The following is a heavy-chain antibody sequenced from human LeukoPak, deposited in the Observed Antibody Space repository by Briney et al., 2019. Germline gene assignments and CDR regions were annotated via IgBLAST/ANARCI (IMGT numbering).Heavy chain of an antibody. Sequence: GGSLRLSCAASGFTFSSYWKHWVRQAPGKGLVWVSRINSDGSSTSYADSVKGRFTISRDNAKNTLYLQMNSLRAEDTAVYYCATLPSRQWLVPGGDYWGQGTLVTVSS. CDR2: INSDGSST. CDR3: ATLPSRQWLVPGGDY. CDR1: GFTFSSYW. V-gene: IGHV3-74*01. D-gene: IGHD6-19*01. J-gene: IGHJ4*02.